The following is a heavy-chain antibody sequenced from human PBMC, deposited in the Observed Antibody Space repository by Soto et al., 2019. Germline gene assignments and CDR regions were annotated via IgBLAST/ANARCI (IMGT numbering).Heavy chain of an antibody. Sequence: ASVKVSCKASGYTFTGYYMHWMRQAPGQGLEWMGWINPNSGGTNYAQKFQGWVTMTRDTSISTAYMELSRLRSDDTAVYYCARGSTSGWYYVYNWFDPWGQGTLVTVSS. J-gene: IGHJ5*02. CDR3: ARGSTSGWYYVYNWFDP. D-gene: IGHD6-19*01. CDR1: GYTFTGYY. CDR2: INPNSGGT. V-gene: IGHV1-2*04.